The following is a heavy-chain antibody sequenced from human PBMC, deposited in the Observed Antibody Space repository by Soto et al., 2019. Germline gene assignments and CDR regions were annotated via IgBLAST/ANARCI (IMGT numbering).Heavy chain of an antibody. CDR3: ARESEDLTSNFDY. V-gene: IGHV3-21*06. J-gene: IGHJ4*02. CDR1: GFTFTRYS. CDR2: ISSTTNYI. Sequence: TGGSLRLSCAASGFTFTRYSMNWVRQTPGKGLEWVSSISSTTNYIYYGDSMKGRFTISRDNAKNSLYLEMNSLRAEDTAVYYCARESEDLTSNFDYWGQGTLVTVSS.